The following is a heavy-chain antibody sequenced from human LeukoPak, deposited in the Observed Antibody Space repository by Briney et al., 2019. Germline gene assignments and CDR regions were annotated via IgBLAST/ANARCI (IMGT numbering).Heavy chain of an antibody. J-gene: IGHJ6*02. CDR2: VCKSGDSI. V-gene: IGHV3-48*03. Sequence: GGSLRLSCAASGFTFSSYETNWVRQAPGKGLEWVSYVCKSGDSIYYADSVKGRFTISRDNAKNSLYLQMNSLRAEDKAVYYGARDSRYNTHYYYGMDVWGQGTTVTVSS. D-gene: IGHD3-3*01. CDR3: ARDSRYNTHYYYGMDV. CDR1: GFTFSSYE.